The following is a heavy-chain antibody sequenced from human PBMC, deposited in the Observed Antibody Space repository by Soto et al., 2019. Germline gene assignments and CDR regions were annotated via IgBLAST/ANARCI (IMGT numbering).Heavy chain of an antibody. J-gene: IGHJ6*03. D-gene: IGHD6-13*01. Sequence: SETLSLTCTVSGGSISSYYWSWIRQPPGKGLEWIGYIYYSGSTNYNPSLKSRVTISVDTSKNQFSMKRSSVTAADTAVYYCARDRKEAAGTVFPRPPKGATYYYYYYMDVWGKGTTVTVSS. CDR2: IYYSGST. V-gene: IGHV4-59*01. CDR1: GGSISSYY. CDR3: ARDRKEAAGTVFPRPPKGATYYYYYYMDV.